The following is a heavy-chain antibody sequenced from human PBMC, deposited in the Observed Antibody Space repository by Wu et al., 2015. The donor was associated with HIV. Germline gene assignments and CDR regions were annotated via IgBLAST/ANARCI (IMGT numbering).Heavy chain of an antibody. D-gene: IGHD2-15*01. CDR3: ARDHCSGGSCSALDAFDI. Sequence: QVQLVQSGAEVKKPGASVKVSCKASGYTFTGYYMHWVRQAPGQGLEWMGWINPNSGGTNYAQKFQGRVTMTRDTSISTAYMELSRLRSDDTAVYYCARDHCSGGSCSALDAFDIWGQGDNGHRLF. CDR2: INPNSGGT. CDR1: GYTFTGYY. J-gene: IGHJ3*02. V-gene: IGHV1-2*02.